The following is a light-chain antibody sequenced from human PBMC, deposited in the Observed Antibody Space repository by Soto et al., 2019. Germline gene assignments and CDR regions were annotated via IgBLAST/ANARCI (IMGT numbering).Light chain of an antibody. V-gene: IGLV2-11*01. CDR2: EVS. CDR3: CSFAGSFYV. J-gene: IGLJ1*01. CDR1: SRDVDAYDF. Sequence: QSVLTQPRSVSGSPGQSVAISCTGTSRDVDAYDFVSWYQHHPGKAPKLIISEVSKRPSGVSHRFSGSKSGNTASLTISGLQAEDEDDYFCCSFAGSFYVLGHGTKVT.